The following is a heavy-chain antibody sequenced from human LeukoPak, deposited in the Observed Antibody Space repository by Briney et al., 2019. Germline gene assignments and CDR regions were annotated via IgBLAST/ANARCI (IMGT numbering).Heavy chain of an antibody. J-gene: IGHJ4*02. CDR1: GFTFSPVW. Sequence: GGSLRLSCAASGFTFSPVWMHWVRQAPGKGLMWVSHIINDGSYTTYADSVKGRFTISRDNAKNTVYLQMNSLRADDTAVYYCAREFTGYGNTDYWGQGTLVTVSS. D-gene: IGHD5-12*01. CDR2: IINDGSYT. CDR3: AREFTGYGNTDY. V-gene: IGHV3-74*01.